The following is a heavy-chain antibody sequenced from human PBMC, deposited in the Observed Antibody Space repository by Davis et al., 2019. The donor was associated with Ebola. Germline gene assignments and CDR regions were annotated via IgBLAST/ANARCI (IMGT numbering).Heavy chain of an antibody. CDR2: IYYSGST. J-gene: IGHJ4*02. V-gene: IGHV4-59*08. CDR3: ARHGYSYGLDY. Sequence: MPSETLSLTCTVSGGSISSYYWSWIRQPPGKGLEWIGYIYYSGSTNYNPSLKSRVTISVDTSKNQFSLKLSSVTAADTAVYYCARHGYSYGLDYWGQGTLVTVSS. CDR1: GGSISSYY. D-gene: IGHD5-18*01.